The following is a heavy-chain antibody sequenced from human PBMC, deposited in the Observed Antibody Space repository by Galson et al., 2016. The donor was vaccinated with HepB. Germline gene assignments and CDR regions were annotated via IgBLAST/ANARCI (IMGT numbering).Heavy chain of an antibody. CDR1: GFTFTDYA. J-gene: IGHJ6*02. V-gene: IGHV3-23*01. CDR2: ISSSGTST. D-gene: IGHD6-6*01. Sequence: SLRLSCAASGFTFTDYAVTWVRQAPGKGLQWVSAISSSGTSTYYAAPVKGRFTILRDDSKNTVYLQMNSLRTEDTAVYYCGSSRGNYYGLDVWGQGTTVTVSS. CDR3: GSSRGNYYGLDV.